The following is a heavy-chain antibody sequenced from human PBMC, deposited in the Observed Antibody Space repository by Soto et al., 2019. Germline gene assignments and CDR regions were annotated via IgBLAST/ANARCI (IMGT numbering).Heavy chain of an antibody. CDR3: ARRRYCGYDCYHKHYYGMDV. V-gene: IGHV1-69*08. Sequence: QVKLAKSGAELKKTGSSVEVSCRASGDTFSSYAVNWVRQAPGRGLEWMGRIITVLGTTDYAQNFKGRLTITAEKSTKTVYIELSSLRSEDTAVYYCARRRYCGYDCYHKHYYGMDVWGQGTTVTVAS. J-gene: IGHJ6*02. CDR2: IITVLGTT. D-gene: IGHD2-21*01. CDR1: GDTFSSYA.